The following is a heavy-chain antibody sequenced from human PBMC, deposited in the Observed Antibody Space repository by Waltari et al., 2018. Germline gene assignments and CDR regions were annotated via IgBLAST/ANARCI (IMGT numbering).Heavy chain of an antibody. Sequence: EVQLVQSGAEVKKPGESLKISRKGSGYSFTSYWIGWVRQMPGKGLEWMGIIYPGDSDTRYSPSFQGQVTISADKSISTAYLQWSSLKASDTAMYYCARSIQWEQQLEIDDAFDIWGQGTMVTVSS. V-gene: IGHV5-51*03. J-gene: IGHJ3*02. CDR2: IYPGDSDT. CDR3: ARSIQWEQQLEIDDAFDI. CDR1: GYSFTSYW. D-gene: IGHD6-13*01.